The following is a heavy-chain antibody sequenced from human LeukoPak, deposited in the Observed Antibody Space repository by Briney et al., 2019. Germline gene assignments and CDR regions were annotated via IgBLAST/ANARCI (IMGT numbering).Heavy chain of an antibody. V-gene: IGHV4-30-4*08. Sequence: SQTLSLTCTVSGGSISSGGYYWSWIRQPPGKGLEWIGYIYYSGSTYYNPSLKSRVTISVDTSKDQFSLKLSSVTAADTAVYYCAGLFDILTGYNVDYWGQGTLVTVSS. D-gene: IGHD3-9*01. CDR1: GGSISSGGYY. CDR3: AGLFDILTGYNVDY. CDR2: IYYSGST. J-gene: IGHJ4*02.